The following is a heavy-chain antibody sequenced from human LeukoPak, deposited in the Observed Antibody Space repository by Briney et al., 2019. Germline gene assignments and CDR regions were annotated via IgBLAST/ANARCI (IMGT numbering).Heavy chain of an antibody. V-gene: IGHV3-21*04. Sequence: PGGSLRLSCAASGFTFSSYSMNWVRQAPGKGLEWVSSISSSSSYIYYADSVKGRFTISRDNSKNTLYLQMNSLRAEDTALYHCARDQGSSAYLGAFDIWGQGTMVTVSS. CDR2: ISSSSSYI. CDR3: ARDQGSSAYLGAFDI. D-gene: IGHD3-22*01. CDR1: GFTFSSYS. J-gene: IGHJ3*02.